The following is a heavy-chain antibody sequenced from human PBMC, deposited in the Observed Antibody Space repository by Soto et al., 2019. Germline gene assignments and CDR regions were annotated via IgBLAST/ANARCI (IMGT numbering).Heavy chain of an antibody. CDR3: AKLGGGYIFGPYLDY. D-gene: IGHD5-18*01. CDR1: GYTFTLYT. CDR2: INTGNGNT. V-gene: IGHV1-3*04. Sequence: QVQIVQSGAEVKKPGASVKVSCKTSGYTFTLYTIHWVRQAPGQRLEWMGWINTGNGNTTYSQRFQGRVTMSRDTSTSTAYMELSRLTSEDTAVYYCAKLGGGYIFGPYLDYWGQGTLVTVSS. J-gene: IGHJ4*02.